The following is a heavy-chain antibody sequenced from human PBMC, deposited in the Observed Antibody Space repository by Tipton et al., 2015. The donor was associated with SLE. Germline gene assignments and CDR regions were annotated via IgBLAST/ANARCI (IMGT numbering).Heavy chain of an antibody. CDR2: VYTSGST. Sequence: LRLSCAFYGGSFNGYYWSWIRQPPGKGPEWIGRVYTSGSTNYKPSLKSRVSISVDSSKNQFSLKLSAVTAADTAVYYCATSPLTVWGQGTLVTVSS. CDR3: ATSPLTV. V-gene: IGHV4-4*08. CDR1: GGSFNGYY. J-gene: IGHJ4*02.